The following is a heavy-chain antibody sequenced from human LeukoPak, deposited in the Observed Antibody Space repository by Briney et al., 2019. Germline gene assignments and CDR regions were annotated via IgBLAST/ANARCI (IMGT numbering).Heavy chain of an antibody. J-gene: IGHJ4*02. CDR2: LYYGWST. V-gene: IGHV4-59*01. D-gene: IGHD5-12*01. Sequence: PPETLSLTCSVSGASISTYYGSWIRQPPGKGLEWIGYLYYGWSTNYNPSLKSRVTISSDTSKNQFSLKLNSVTAADTAVYYCARAGGSWSFGYLGQGTLVTVSS. CDR3: ARAGGSWSFGY. CDR1: GASISTYY.